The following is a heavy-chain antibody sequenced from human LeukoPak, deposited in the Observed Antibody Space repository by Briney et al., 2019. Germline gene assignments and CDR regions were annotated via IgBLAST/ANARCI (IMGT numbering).Heavy chain of an antibody. CDR1: GGSISSNNYY. D-gene: IGHD1-26*01. J-gene: IGHJ4*02. CDR3: ARGFPSYSGSYVYFDY. Sequence: SETLSLTCTVSGGSISSNNYYWGWIRQPPGKGLEWIGSIYYSGSTYYNPSLKIRVTRSVDTSKNQFSLKLSSVTAADTAVYYCARGFPSYSGSYVYFDYWGQGTLVTVSS. V-gene: IGHV4-39*07. CDR2: IYYSGST.